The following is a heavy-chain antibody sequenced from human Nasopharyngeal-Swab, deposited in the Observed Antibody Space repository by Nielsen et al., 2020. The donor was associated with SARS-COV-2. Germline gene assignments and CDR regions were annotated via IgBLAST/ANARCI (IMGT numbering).Heavy chain of an antibody. D-gene: IGHD6-19*01. CDR1: GGSFSGYY. Sequence: SETLSLTCAVYGGSFSGYYWSWIRQPPGKGLEWIGEINHSGSTNYNPSLKSRVTISVDTSKNQFSLKLSSVTAADTAVYYCARGRGSSGLTYNWFDPWGQGTLVTVSS. V-gene: IGHV4-34*01. J-gene: IGHJ5*02. CDR2: INHSGST. CDR3: ARGRGSSGLTYNWFDP.